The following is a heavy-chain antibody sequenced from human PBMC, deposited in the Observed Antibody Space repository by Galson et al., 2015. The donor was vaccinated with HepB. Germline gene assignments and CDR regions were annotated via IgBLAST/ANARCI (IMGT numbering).Heavy chain of an antibody. CDR1: GFTFSNYA. Sequence: SLRLSCAASGFTFSNYAMTWVRQAPGKGLEWVSSVAGGGGDIHYADSVKGRFTISRDNSRHTLYLQVDSLRVEDTAVYYCAKGLWYTGTYCFDSWGRGTLVLVSS. D-gene: IGHD1-26*01. V-gene: IGHV3-23*01. J-gene: IGHJ4*02. CDR2: VAGGGGDI. CDR3: AKGLWYTGTYCFDS.